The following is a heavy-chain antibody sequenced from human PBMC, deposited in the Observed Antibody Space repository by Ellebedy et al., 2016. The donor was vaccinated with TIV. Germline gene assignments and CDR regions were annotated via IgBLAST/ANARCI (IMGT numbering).Heavy chain of an antibody. CDR1: GFTFSSYS. CDR2: ISSRSSFI. CDR3: AILSMIVVPGVDAFDI. D-gene: IGHD3-22*01. V-gene: IGHV3-21*01. Sequence: GESLKISCAASGFTFSSYSMNWVRQAPGKGLEWVSSISSRSSFIYYADSVKGRFTISRDNAKNSLYLQMNSLRAEDTAVYYCAILSMIVVPGVDAFDIWGQGTMVTVSS. J-gene: IGHJ3*02.